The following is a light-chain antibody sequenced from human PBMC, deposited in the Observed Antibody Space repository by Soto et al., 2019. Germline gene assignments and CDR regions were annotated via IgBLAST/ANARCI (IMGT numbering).Light chain of an antibody. CDR2: EVS. CDR1: SNDVGSYNL. CDR3: CSYAGTGTYVL. Sequence: QSVLTQPASVSGSPGQSITISCTGTSNDVGSYNLVSWYQQNPGKAPKLIIHEVSKRPSGISNRFSGSKSGNTASLTISGLLAEDEADYYCCSYAGTGTYVLFGGGTKLTVL. V-gene: IGLV2-23*02. J-gene: IGLJ2*01.